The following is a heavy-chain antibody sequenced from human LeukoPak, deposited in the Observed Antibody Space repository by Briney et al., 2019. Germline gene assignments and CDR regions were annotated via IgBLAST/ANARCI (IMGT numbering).Heavy chain of an antibody. V-gene: IGHV4-34*01. D-gene: IGHD5-18*01. J-gene: IGHJ4*02. CDR1: GGSFSGYY. Sequence: PSETLSLTCAVYGGSFSGYYWSWIRQPPGKGLGWIGEINHSGSTNYNPSPKSRVTISVDTSKNQFSLKLSSVTAADTAVYYCARQRPHTAMVTCWGQGTLVTVSS. CDR2: INHSGST. CDR3: ARQRPHTAMVTC.